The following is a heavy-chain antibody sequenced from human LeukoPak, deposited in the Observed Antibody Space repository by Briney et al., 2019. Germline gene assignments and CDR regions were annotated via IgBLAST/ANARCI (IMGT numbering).Heavy chain of an antibody. V-gene: IGHV4-59*01. J-gene: IGHJ4*02. Sequence: SETLSLTCTVSGGSISSYYWSWVRQPPGKGLEWIGYIYYSGRTNYNPSLKSRVTISVDTSKDQFSLKLRSVTAADTAVYYCARVVWGYSYGYYFDYWGQGTLVTVSS. D-gene: IGHD5-18*01. CDR1: GGSISSYY. CDR3: ARVVWGYSYGYYFDY. CDR2: IYYSGRT.